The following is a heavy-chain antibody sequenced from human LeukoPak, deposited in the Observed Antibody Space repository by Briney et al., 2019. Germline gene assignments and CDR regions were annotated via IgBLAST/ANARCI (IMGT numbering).Heavy chain of an antibody. CDR3: ARVGVPMTSGRRDAFDI. CDR1: GGSISSGSYY. J-gene: IGHJ3*02. D-gene: IGHD3-3*01. V-gene: IGHV4-61*02. Sequence: SEILSLTCTVSGGSISSGSYYWSWIRQPAGKGLEWIGRIYTSGSTNYNPSFKSRVTISVDTSKNQFSLKLSSVTAADTAVYYCARVGVPMTSGRRDAFDIWGQGTMVTVSS. CDR2: IYTSGST.